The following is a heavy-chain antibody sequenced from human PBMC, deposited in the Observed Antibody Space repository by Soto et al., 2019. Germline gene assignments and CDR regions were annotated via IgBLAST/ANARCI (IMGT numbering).Heavy chain of an antibody. CDR2: IYFRGST. J-gene: IGHJ5*02. Sequence: QLQLQESGPGLVKPSETLSLTCTVSGGSISSSTYYWGWIRQPPGKGRVGIGCIYFRGSTYYNPSRKRRVTVSVDTSKKQFSLKLTSVTAADTAVYYCAREILTGYYPAGWFDPWGQGTLVTVSS. CDR3: AREILTGYYPAGWFDP. CDR1: GGSISSSTYY. D-gene: IGHD3-9*01. V-gene: IGHV4-39*02.